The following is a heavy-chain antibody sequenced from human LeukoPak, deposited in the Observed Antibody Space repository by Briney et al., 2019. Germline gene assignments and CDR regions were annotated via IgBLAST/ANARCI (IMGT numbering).Heavy chain of an antibody. CDR3: ARAWSGHPIYYYYMDV. D-gene: IGHD3-3*01. CDR2: INHSGST. J-gene: IGHJ6*03. V-gene: IGHV4-34*01. Sequence: PSETPSLTCAVYGGSFSGYYWSWIRQPPGKGLEWIGEINHSGSTNYNPSLKSRVTISVDTSKNQLSLKLSSVTAADTAVYYCARAWSGHPIYYYYMDVWGKGTTVTVSS. CDR1: GGSFSGYY.